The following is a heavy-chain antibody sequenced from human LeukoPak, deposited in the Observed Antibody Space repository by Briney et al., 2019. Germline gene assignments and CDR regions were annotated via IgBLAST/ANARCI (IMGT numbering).Heavy chain of an antibody. CDR1: GFTFSSYS. J-gene: IGHJ6*04. V-gene: IGHV3-21*01. CDR3: AELGITLIGGV. D-gene: IGHD3-10*02. Sequence: GGSLRLSCAASGFTFSSYSMNWVRQAPGKGLEWVSSISSSSSYIYYADSAKGRFTISRDNAKNSLYLQMNSLRAEDTAVYYCAELGITLIGGVWGKGTTVTISS. CDR2: ISSSSSYI.